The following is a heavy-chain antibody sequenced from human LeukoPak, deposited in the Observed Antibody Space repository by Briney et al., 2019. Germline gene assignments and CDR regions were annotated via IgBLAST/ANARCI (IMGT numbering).Heavy chain of an antibody. V-gene: IGHV1-69*04. Sequence: GSAVTVSFTGSGGTFIIYAISWVRQAPGQGREGMGRIIPIFGIANYAQKFQGRVTITADKSTSTAYMELSSLRSEDTAVYYCARIWEVGWYAYWGQGTLVTVSS. CDR1: GGTFIIYA. CDR3: ARIWEVGWYAY. J-gene: IGHJ4*02. D-gene: IGHD6-19*01. CDR2: IIPIFGIA.